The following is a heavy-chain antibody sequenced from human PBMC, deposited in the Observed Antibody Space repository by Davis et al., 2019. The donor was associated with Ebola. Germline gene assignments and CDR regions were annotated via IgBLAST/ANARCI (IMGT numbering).Heavy chain of an antibody. Sequence: GESLKISCKGSGYSFTSYWIGWVRQMPGKGLELMGIMYPGDSDTRYSPSFQGQVTISADKSISTAYLQWSSLRASDTAMYYCARGGPGDSFYYYGMDVWGQGTTVTVSS. J-gene: IGHJ6*02. CDR3: ARGGPGDSFYYYGMDV. CDR2: MYPGDSDT. CDR1: GYSFTSYW. V-gene: IGHV5-51*01. D-gene: IGHD7-27*01.